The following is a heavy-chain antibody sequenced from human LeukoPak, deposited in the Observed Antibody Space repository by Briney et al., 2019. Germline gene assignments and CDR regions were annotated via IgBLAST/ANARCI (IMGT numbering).Heavy chain of an antibody. CDR2: FFSGGST. V-gene: IGHV3-66*04. J-gene: IGHJ4*02. CDR3: AGLPAYYYDTSGFYFDY. D-gene: IGHD3-22*01. Sequence: GGSPRLSCAASGFTGSSNYMRWGRPAPGEGLEGGSVFFSGGSTYYADSVKGRSTISRDNSKNTLYLQMNSLRAEDTAVYYCAGLPAYYYDTSGFYFDYWGQGTLVTVSS. CDR1: GFTGSSNY.